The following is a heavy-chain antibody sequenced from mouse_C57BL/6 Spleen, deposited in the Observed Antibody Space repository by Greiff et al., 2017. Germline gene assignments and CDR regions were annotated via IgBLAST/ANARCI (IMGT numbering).Heavy chain of an antibody. CDR3: ASSEAPYAMDY. J-gene: IGHJ4*01. Sequence: VQLQQSGAELVKPGASVKLSCTASGFNIKDYYMHWVKQRTEQGLEWIGRIDPEDGETKYAPNFQGQATITADTSSNTAYLQLSSLTSEDTAVYYCASSEAPYAMDYWGQGTSVTVSS. CDR2: IDPEDGET. D-gene: IGHD3-2*02. CDR1: GFNIKDYY. V-gene: IGHV14-2*01.